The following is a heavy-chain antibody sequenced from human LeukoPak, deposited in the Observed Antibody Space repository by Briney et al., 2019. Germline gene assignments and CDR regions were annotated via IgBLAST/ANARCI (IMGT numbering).Heavy chain of an antibody. CDR1: GFTFSSYA. J-gene: IGHJ4*02. CDR3: ASGEGSGYYEFDY. Sequence: GGSLRLSCAASGFTFSSYAMSWVRQAPGKGLEWVSAISGSGGSTYYADSVKGRFTISRDNSKNTLYLQMNSLRAEDTAVYYCASGEGSGYYEFDYWGQGTLVTVSS. D-gene: IGHD3-3*01. CDR2: ISGSGGST. V-gene: IGHV3-23*01.